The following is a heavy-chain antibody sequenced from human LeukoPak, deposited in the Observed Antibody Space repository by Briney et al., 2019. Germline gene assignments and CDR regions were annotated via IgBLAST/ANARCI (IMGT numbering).Heavy chain of an antibody. J-gene: IGHJ4*02. Sequence: ASVKVSCKASGYTFTGYYMHWVRQAPGQGLGWMGWINPNSGGTNYAQKFQGRVTMTRDTSISTAYMELSRLRSDDTAVYYCARGGYSSSWWAYYFDYWGQGTLVTVPS. CDR2: INPNSGGT. CDR1: GYTFTGYY. V-gene: IGHV1-2*02. D-gene: IGHD6-13*01. CDR3: ARGGYSSSWWAYYFDY.